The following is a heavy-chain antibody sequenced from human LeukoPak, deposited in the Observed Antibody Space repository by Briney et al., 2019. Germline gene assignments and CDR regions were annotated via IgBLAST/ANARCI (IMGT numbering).Heavy chain of an antibody. CDR1: GYSFTSYW. J-gene: IGHJ4*02. D-gene: IGHD3-10*01. Sequence: GESLKISCKGSGYSFTSYWIGWVRQMPGKGLEWMGIIYPGDSDTRYSPSFQGQVTISADKSISTAYLQWSSLKASDTAMYYCARHLSGGDYYGSGSYYKYFDYWGQGTLVTVSS. V-gene: IGHV5-51*01. CDR3: ARHLSGGDYYGSGSYYKYFDY. CDR2: IYPGDSDT.